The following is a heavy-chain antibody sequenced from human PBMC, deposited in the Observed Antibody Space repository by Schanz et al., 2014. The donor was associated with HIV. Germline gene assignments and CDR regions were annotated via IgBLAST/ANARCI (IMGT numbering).Heavy chain of an antibody. D-gene: IGHD4-17*01. CDR1: GGTFSSYA. Sequence: QVQLVQSGAEVKKPGSSVKVSCKASGGTFSSYAISWVRQAPGQGLEWMRGIIPIFGTTNYAQKFQGRVSINADEFTNTAEMDLSSLRSAATAIYSCARSRYGDYPYYFDYWGQGTRVIVSS. J-gene: IGHJ4*02. V-gene: IGHV1-69*01. CDR3: ARSRYGDYPYYFDY. CDR2: IIPIFGTT.